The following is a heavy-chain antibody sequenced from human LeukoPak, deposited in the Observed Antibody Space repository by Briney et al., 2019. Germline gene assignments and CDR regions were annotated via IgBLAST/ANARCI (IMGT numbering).Heavy chain of an antibody. Sequence: SETLSLTCAVYGGSFSGYYWGWIRQPPGKGLEWIGEIKHSGSTNYNPSLKSRVTISVDTSKNQFSLKLTSVTAADTAVYYCARGYYYDSSGYSIFDYWGQGTLVTVSS. D-gene: IGHD3-22*01. J-gene: IGHJ4*02. V-gene: IGHV4-34*01. CDR2: IKHSGST. CDR1: GGSFSGYY. CDR3: ARGYYYDSSGYSIFDY.